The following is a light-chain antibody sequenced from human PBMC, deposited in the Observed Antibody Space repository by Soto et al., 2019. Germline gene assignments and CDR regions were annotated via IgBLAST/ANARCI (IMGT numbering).Light chain of an antibody. Sequence: DIQMTQSPSTLSASVGDRVTITCRASQSIFTYLAWYQQKPGEAPKLLIFHASSLQSGVPSRFSGSGSGTEFTLSISGLQPDDFATYYCQHYRGLSSVGPGTKVDIK. J-gene: IGKJ3*01. CDR2: HAS. CDR3: QHYRGLSS. CDR1: QSIFTY. V-gene: IGKV1-5*01.